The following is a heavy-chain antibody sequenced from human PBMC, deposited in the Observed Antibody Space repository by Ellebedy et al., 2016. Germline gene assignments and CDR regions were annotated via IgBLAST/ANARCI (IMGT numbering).Heavy chain of an antibody. J-gene: IGHJ4*02. CDR3: AKTSGWGYGEN. CDR1: GYTFTTFS. V-gene: IGHV1-18*04. CDR2: VNTFSGNT. D-gene: IGHD3-10*01. Sequence: ASVKVSXXASGYTFTTFSITGVRQVPGQGLEWMGFVNTFSGNTKFAQKFQGRVSMTTDSSTHTAYMDLRSLRSDDTAMYYCAKTSGWGYGENWGQGTLVTVSS.